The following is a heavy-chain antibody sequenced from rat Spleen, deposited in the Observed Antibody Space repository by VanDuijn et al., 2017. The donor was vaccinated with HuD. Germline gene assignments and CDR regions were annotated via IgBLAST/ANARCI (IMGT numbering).Heavy chain of an antibody. CDR3: TTPTNYYSSYSFDY. CDR1: GFTFSNYG. CDR2: ISPGADNT. D-gene: IGHD1-2*01. J-gene: IGHJ2*01. V-gene: IGHV5-19*01. Sequence: EVQLVESGGGLVQPGRSLKVSCAASGFTFSNYGTHWIRQAPTKGLEWVASISPGADNTFYRDSVKGRFTISRDNAKSTLYLQMDSLRSEDTAIYYCTTPTNYYSSYSFDYWGQGVMVTVSS.